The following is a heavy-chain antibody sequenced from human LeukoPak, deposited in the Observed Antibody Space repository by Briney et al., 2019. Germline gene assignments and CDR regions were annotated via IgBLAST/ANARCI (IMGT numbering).Heavy chain of an antibody. V-gene: IGHV3-30*02. CDR1: GFTFSSYG. CDR2: IRSDGSNR. D-gene: IGHD1-26*01. Sequence: PGGSLRLSCAASGFTFSSYGMHWARQAPGKGLEWVAFIRSDGSNRYYADSVKGRFATSRDNSKNTLYLQMNSLRPEDTAVYYCAKRGGGYYPQGPTFEYWGQGTLVTVSS. J-gene: IGHJ4*02. CDR3: AKRGGGYYPQGPTFEY.